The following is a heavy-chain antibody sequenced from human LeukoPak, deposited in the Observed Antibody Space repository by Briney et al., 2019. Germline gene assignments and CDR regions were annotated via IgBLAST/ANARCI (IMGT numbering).Heavy chain of an antibody. CDR1: GFPFSSYG. Sequence: PGGSLRLSCAASGFPFSSYGMHWVRQAPGKGLEWVSGISPNGVITYYADSVKGRFTISRDNSKGTVYLQMNSLRPEDTAVYYCAKDDAWLQYGNWGRGTLVTVSS. J-gene: IGHJ4*02. D-gene: IGHD5-24*01. CDR2: ISPNGVIT. CDR3: AKDDAWLQYGN. V-gene: IGHV3-23*01.